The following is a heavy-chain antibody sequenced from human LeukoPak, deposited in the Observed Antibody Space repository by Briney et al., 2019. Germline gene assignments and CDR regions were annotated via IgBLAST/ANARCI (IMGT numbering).Heavy chain of an antibody. J-gene: IGHJ5*02. CDR2: IRKDGVEI. CDR1: GFTISNYW. V-gene: IGHV3-7*01. Sequence: GGSLRLSCAASGFTISNYWMTWVRQAPGKGLEWVSDIRKDGVEITYVYSVKGRFTISRYNAKNSIFLQMNSLRVEDTAIYYCVRDGGTDWYDPWGQGTLVSVSS. CDR3: VRDGGTDWYDP. D-gene: IGHD3-16*01.